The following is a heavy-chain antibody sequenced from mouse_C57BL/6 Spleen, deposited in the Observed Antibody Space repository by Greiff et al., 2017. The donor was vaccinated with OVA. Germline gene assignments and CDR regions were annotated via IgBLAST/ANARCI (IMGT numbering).Heavy chain of an antibody. V-gene: IGHV1-80*01. CDR2: IYPGDGDT. CDR1: GYAFSSYW. D-gene: IGHD1-1*01. J-gene: IGHJ2*01. CDR3: ARFITTVGRDY. Sequence: QVQLQQSGAELVKPGASVKISCKASGYAFSSYWMNWVKQRPGKGLEWIGQIYPGDGDTNYNGKFKGKATLTADKSSSTAYMQLSSLTSEDSAVYFCARFITTVGRDYWGQGTTLTVSS.